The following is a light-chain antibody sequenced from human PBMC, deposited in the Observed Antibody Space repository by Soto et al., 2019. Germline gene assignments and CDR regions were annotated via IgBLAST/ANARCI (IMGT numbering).Light chain of an antibody. Sequence: EVVMTQSPATLSVSPGARAPLSGRARQSVSSNLAWYQQKPGLALRILTSGASTRATGVPARFSGSGSGTEFTLTIRRLQSEDFAVYYCQQYNDWPPEWTVGHGTKVDIK. CDR2: GAS. CDR1: QSVSSN. J-gene: IGKJ1*01. CDR3: QQYNDWPPEWT. V-gene: IGKV3-15*01.